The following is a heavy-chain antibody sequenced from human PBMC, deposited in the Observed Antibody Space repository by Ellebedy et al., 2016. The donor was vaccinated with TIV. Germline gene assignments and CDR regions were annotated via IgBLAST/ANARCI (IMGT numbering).Heavy chain of an antibody. J-gene: IGHJ6*02. D-gene: IGHD3-3*01. CDR1: GYTFNSYG. V-gene: IGHV1-18*04. CDR3: ARDSLVLRFLEWLLPNPYYYYGMDV. Sequence: ASVKVSCKASGYTFNSYGISWVRQAPGQGLEWMGWISAYSGNTTYAQKIQGRVTMTTDTSTRTGYLELRSLRSDDTAVYFCARDSLVLRFLEWLLPNPYYYYGMDVWGQGTTVTVSS. CDR2: ISAYSGNT.